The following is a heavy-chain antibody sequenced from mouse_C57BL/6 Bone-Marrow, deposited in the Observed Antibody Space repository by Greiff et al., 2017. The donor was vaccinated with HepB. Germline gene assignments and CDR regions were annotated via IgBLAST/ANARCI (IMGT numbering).Heavy chain of an antibody. D-gene: IGHD1-1*01. CDR2: INPGSGGT. CDR3: AMDTTVVATSRFAY. Sequence: QVQLQQSGAELVRPGTSVKVSCKASGYAFTNYLIEWVKQRPGQGLEWIGVINPGSGGTNYNETFKGKATLTADKSSSTAYMQLSSLTSEDSAVYFCAMDTTVVATSRFAYWGQGTLVTVSA. J-gene: IGHJ3*01. V-gene: IGHV1-54*01. CDR1: GYAFTNYL.